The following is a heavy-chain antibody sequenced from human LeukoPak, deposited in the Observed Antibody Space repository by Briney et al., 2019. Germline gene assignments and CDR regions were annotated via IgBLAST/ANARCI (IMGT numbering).Heavy chain of an antibody. J-gene: IGHJ4*02. CDR3: ARHGRKRFLEWSPSPYDY. CDR1: GGSISSYY. Sequence: LSETLSLTCTVSGGSISSYYWSWIRQPPGKGLEWIGYIYYSGSTNYNPSLKSRVTISVDTSKNQFSLKLSSVTAADTAVYYCARHGRKRFLEWSPSPYDYWGQGTLVTVSS. V-gene: IGHV4-59*08. CDR2: IYYSGST. D-gene: IGHD3-3*01.